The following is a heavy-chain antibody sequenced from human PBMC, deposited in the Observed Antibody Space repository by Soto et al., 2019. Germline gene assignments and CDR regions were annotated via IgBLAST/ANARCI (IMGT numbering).Heavy chain of an antibody. J-gene: IGHJ4*02. Sequence: QLQLQESGPGLVKPSETLSLTCTVSGGSISSSRYYWGWIRQPPGKGLEWIGSIYYSGSTYYNPSLKSRVTISVDTSKNQFSLQLSSVTAADTAVYYCARHSTVAGPPSDYWGQGTLVTVSS. D-gene: IGHD6-19*01. CDR2: IYYSGST. CDR1: GGSISSSRYY. V-gene: IGHV4-39*01. CDR3: ARHSTVAGPPSDY.